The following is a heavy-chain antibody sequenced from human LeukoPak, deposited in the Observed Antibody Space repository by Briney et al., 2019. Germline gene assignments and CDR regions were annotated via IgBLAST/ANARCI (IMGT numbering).Heavy chain of an antibody. CDR2: IYYSGST. CDR3: AREGGYDEGYYYGMDV. D-gene: IGHD5-12*01. V-gene: IGHV4-61*08. Sequence: PSETLSLTCTVSGGSISSGGYYWSWIRQPPGKGLEWIGYIYYSGSTNYNPSLKSRVTISVDTSKNQFSLKLSSVTAADTAVYYCAREGGYDEGYYYGMDVWGQGTTVTVSS. CDR1: GGSISSGGYY. J-gene: IGHJ6*02.